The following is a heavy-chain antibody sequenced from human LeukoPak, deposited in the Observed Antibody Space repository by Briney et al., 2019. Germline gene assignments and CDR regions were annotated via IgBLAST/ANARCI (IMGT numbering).Heavy chain of an antibody. CDR3: ARERYSSGWYYFDY. D-gene: IGHD6-19*01. CDR1: GFTFSHYA. J-gene: IGHJ4*02. Sequence: PGGSLRLSCAASGFTFSHYAMHWVRQAPGKGLEWVAVISTDGSNKFYAGSVRGRCTIPRDNSKNTMSLQMDSLRTEDTAVYYCARERYSSGWYYFDYWGQGTLVTVSS. CDR2: ISTDGSNK. V-gene: IGHV3-30-3*01.